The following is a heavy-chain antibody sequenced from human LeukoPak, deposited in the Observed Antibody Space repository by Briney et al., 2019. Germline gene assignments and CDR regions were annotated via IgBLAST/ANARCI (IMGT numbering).Heavy chain of an antibody. Sequence: SETLSLTCTVSGGSISSSSYYWGWIRQPPGKGLEWIVSIYYSGSTYYNPSLKSRVTISVDTSKNQFSLKLSSVTAAGTAVYYCARIYGDYVYYYYMDVWGKGTTVTVSS. J-gene: IGHJ6*03. CDR1: GGSISSSSYY. D-gene: IGHD4-17*01. V-gene: IGHV4-39*01. CDR2: IYYSGST. CDR3: ARIYGDYVYYYYMDV.